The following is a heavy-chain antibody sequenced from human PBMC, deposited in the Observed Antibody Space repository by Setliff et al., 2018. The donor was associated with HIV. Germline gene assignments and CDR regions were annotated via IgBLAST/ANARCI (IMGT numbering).Heavy chain of an antibody. J-gene: IGHJ4*02. D-gene: IGHD3-10*01. CDR2: IYYSGDT. Sequence: PSETLSLTCGVYGGSFSGYYWTWIRQPPGKGLEWIGYIYYSGDTYYNASLQSRATISLDTSKNQFSLTLTSVTAADTAVYFCARVPFGSGSYYFDFWRQGTLVTVSS. CDR1: GGSFSGYY. V-gene: IGHV4-30-4*08. CDR3: ARVPFGSGSYYFDF.